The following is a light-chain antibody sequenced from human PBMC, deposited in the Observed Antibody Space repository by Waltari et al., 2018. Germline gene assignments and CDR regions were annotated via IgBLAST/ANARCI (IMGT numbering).Light chain of an antibody. Sequence: QSVLTQPPSASGTPGQRVTISCAGSSSNIGRHLDYWYQHLPGTAPNLLIHRNTQRSAGVPDRFSGSKSGTSASLAISGLRSEDEADYYCVAWDASLSSPVFGGGTKLTVL. CDR2: RNT. CDR3: VAWDASLSSPV. V-gene: IGLV1-47*01. CDR1: SSNIGRHL. J-gene: IGLJ2*01.